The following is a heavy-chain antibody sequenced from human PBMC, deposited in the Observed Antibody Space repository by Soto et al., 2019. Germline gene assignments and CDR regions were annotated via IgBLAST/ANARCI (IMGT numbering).Heavy chain of an antibody. CDR1: VGSFSGYY. CDR2: INHSGST. V-gene: IGHV4-34*01. J-gene: IGHJ4*02. CDR3: PRRTGQWLVYAGWYFDS. D-gene: IGHD6-19*01. Sequence: PPETLSLTCSVYVGSFSGYYWSWSRQPPGKGREWIGEINHSGSTNYNPSLKSRVTISVDTSKNQFSLKLSSVTAADTAVYHCPRRTGQWLVYAGWYFDSCGQG.